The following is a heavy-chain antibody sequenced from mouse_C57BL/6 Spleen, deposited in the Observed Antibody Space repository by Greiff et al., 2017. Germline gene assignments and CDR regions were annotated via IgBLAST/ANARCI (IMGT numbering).Heavy chain of an antibody. CDR1: GFTFSDYG. J-gene: IGHJ4*01. CDR2: ISSGSSTI. D-gene: IGHD2-2*01. CDR3: AVYYGYDEGYYAMDY. Sequence: EVKLVESGGGLVKPGGSLKLSCAASGFTFSDYGMHWVRQAPEKGLEWVAYISSGSSTIYYADTVKGRFTISRDNAKNTLFLQMTSLRSEDTAMYYCAVYYGYDEGYYAMDYWGQGTSVTVSS. V-gene: IGHV5-17*01.